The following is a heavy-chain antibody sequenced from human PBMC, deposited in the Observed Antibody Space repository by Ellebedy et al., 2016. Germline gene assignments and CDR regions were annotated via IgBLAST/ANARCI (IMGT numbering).Heavy chain of an antibody. CDR1: GGTFSSYA. D-gene: IGHD2-15*01. CDR2: IIPIFGTA. V-gene: IGHV1-69*06. Sequence: SVKVSCXASGGTFSSYAISWVRQAPGQGLEWMGGIIPIFGTANYAQKFQGRVTITADKSTSTAYMELSSLRSEDTAVYYCARDCSGGSCHGDGIDYWGQGTLVTVSS. CDR3: ARDCSGGSCHGDGIDY. J-gene: IGHJ4*02.